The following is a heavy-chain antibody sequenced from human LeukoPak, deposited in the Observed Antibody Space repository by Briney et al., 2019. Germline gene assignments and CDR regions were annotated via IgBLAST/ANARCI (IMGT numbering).Heavy chain of an antibody. D-gene: IGHD6-19*01. V-gene: IGHV4-39*01. Sequence: SETLSLTCTVSGGSISNISYYWGWLRQPPGQGLDWIGSIYYSGTTYDNPSLKSRITISVDTSKNPLSLKLSSVTAADTAVYYCARQRIAVLGTQDYWSQGTLVTVCS. J-gene: IGHJ4*02. CDR1: GGSISNISYY. CDR2: IYYSGTT. CDR3: ARQRIAVLGTQDY.